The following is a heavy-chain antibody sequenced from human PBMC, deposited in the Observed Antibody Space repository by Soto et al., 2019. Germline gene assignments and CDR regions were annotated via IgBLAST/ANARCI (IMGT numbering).Heavy chain of an antibody. V-gene: IGHV4-39*01. J-gene: IGHJ4*02. Sequence: PSETLSLTCSVSGDSISGSPYYWGWIRRPPGKRLEWIGSIFHDGYIVYTPSLKSRVTISVDTSKNQFSLKLTSVAAADTAIYFCARLQTAVPRYWGQGILVT. CDR3: ARLQTAVPRY. CDR2: IFHDGYI. CDR1: GDSISGSPYY. D-gene: IGHD6-13*01.